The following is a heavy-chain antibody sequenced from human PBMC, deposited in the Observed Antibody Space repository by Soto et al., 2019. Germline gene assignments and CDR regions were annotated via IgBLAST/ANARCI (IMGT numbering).Heavy chain of an antibody. J-gene: IGHJ4*02. CDR3: ARDKYYDSTGTFDF. CDR1: GASSPSYF. CDR2: IYHRGNT. Sequence: PSWTLSLTCTVCGASSPSYFWAWTMQPPGKGLEWIGYIYHRGNTNYNPSLKSRVTFSVDTSKNQFSLKLSSVTAADTAVYYCARDKYYDSTGTFDFWGQGTLVTVS. D-gene: IGHD3-22*01. V-gene: IGHV4-59*01.